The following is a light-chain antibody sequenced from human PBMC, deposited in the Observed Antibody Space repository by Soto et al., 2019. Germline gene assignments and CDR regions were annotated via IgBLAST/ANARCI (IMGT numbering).Light chain of an antibody. CDR3: QVWDSTSDHRGV. CDR2: SDS. V-gene: IGLV3-21*02. Sequence: SSELTQPPSVSVAPGQTARISCGGNNIGSKSVHWYQQKPGQAPVLVVYSDSDRPSGIPERFSGSNSGNTATLTISRVGAGDDADYYCQVWDSTSDHRGVFGGGTKLTVL. J-gene: IGLJ3*02. CDR1: NIGSKS.